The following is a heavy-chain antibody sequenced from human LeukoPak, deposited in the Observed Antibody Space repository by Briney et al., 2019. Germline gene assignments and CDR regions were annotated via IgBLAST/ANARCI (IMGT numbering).Heavy chain of an antibody. Sequence: PSETLSLTCAVYGGSFSGYYWSWIRQPPGKGLEWIGEINHSGSTNYNPSLKSRVTISVDTSKNQFSLKLSSVTAADTAVYYCASAFCGGDCYWGHCWGQGTLVTVSS. V-gene: IGHV4-34*01. CDR2: INHSGST. CDR3: ASAFCGGDCYWGHC. CDR1: GGSFSGYY. D-gene: IGHD2-21*01. J-gene: IGHJ4*02.